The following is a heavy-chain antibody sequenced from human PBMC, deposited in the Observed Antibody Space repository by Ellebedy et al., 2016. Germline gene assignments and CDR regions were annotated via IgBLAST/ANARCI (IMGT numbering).Heavy chain of an antibody. J-gene: IGHJ4*02. V-gene: IGHV3-74*01. CDR2: INGDGSST. CDR3: AREDSGSSKSFGY. CDR1: GFTFSSYW. Sequence: GESLKISCAASGFTFSSYWLHWVRQAPGKGLVWVSRINGDGSSTTYADSVKGRFTISRDNVNNTLYLQMNSLRAEDTAVYYCAREDSGSSKSFGYWGQGTLVTVSS. D-gene: IGHD1-26*01.